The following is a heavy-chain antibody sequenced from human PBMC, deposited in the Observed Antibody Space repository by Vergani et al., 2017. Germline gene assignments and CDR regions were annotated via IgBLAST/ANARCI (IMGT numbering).Heavy chain of an antibody. CDR1: GGSFSGYY. J-gene: IGHJ4*02. CDR2: INHSGST. Sequence: QVQLQQWGAGLLKPSETLSLTCAVYGGSFSGYYWSWIRQPPGKGLEWIGEINHSGSTNYNPSLKSRVTISVDTSKNQFSLKLSSVTAADTAVYYCARALGYYWNXPDYWGQGTLVTVSS. D-gene: IGHD1-7*01. CDR3: ARALGYYWNXPDY. V-gene: IGHV4-34*01.